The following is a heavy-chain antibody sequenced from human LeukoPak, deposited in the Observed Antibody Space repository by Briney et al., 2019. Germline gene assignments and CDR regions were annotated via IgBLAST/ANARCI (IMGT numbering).Heavy chain of an antibody. Sequence: AGGSLRLSCAASGFTFSSHSMNWVRQAPGKGLEWVSYISSSSSTIYYADSVKGRFTISRDNAKNSLYLQMNSLRAEDTAVYYCAREYKFWSGYSYYFDYWGQGTLVTVSS. D-gene: IGHD3-3*01. CDR1: GFTFSSHS. J-gene: IGHJ4*02. CDR2: ISSSSSTI. V-gene: IGHV3-48*01. CDR3: AREYKFWSGYSYYFDY.